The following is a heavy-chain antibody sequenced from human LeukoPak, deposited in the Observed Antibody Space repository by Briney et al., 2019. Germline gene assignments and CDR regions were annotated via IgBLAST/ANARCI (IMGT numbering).Heavy chain of an antibody. CDR3: ARDLGQLYYFDY. CDR1: GFTFSSHG. J-gene: IGHJ4*02. CDR2: IWYDGSKK. V-gene: IGHV3-33*07. Sequence: GGSLRLSCAASGFTFSSHGMYWVRQAPGKGLEWVAIIWYDGSKKYYVDSVKGRFTISRDNSKNTLYLQMNSLRAEDTAVYYCARDLGQLYYFDYWGQGTLVTVSS. D-gene: IGHD3-16*01.